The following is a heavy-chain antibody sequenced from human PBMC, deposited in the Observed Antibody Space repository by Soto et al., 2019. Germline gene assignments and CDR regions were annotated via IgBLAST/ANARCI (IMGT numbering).Heavy chain of an antibody. J-gene: IGHJ4*01. CDR2: IKPGTSDI. Sequence: PGESLKISCKGVGYKFGSAWIGWVRQMPGKGLEWMGIIKPGTSDIRYSPSCRGHVTISADEAVSTAYLQWSSLKASDTAMYYCARQLSHIFDYWGQGTLVTVSS. V-gene: IGHV5-51*01. CDR1: GYKFGSAW. CDR3: ARQLSHIFDY.